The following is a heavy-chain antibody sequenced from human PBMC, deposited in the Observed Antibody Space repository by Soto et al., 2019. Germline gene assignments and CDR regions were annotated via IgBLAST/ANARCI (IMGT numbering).Heavy chain of an antibody. J-gene: IGHJ6*03. V-gene: IGHV3-23*01. Sequence: EVQLLESGGGLVKPGGVLGLLCAASGFRPYYSALSWVRQAPGKGLEGVSSLTVTGDSAFYSDSVKGRFTISRDISKSTLYLQMNSLRAEDTAVYYCAKNGCSYPACYPYYYYVDVWGRGTTVTVSS. D-gene: IGHD2-15*01. CDR1: GFRPYYSA. CDR2: LTVTGDSA. CDR3: AKNGCSYPACYPYYYYVDV.